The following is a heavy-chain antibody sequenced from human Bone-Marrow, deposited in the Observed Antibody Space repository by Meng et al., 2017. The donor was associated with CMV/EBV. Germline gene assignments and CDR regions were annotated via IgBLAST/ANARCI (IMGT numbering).Heavy chain of an antibody. CDR3: ARAEERDYGMDV. V-gene: IGHV3-53*01. J-gene: IGHJ6*02. CDR1: GFTFDDYA. Sequence: GESLKISCAASGFTFDDYAMHWVRQAPGKGLEWVSVIYSGGSTYYADSVKGRFTISRDNSKNTLYLQMNSLRAEDTAVYYCARAEERDYGMDVWGQGTTVTVSS. CDR2: IYSGGST.